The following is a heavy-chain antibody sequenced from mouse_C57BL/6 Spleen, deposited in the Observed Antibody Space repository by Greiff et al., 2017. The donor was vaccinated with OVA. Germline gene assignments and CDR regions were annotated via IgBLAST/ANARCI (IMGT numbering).Heavy chain of an antibody. CDR3: ARRGNYGNWGYFDV. D-gene: IGHD2-1*01. Sequence: QVQLKESGPELVKPGASVKISCKASGYAFSSSWMNWVKQRPGKGLEWLGRIYPGDGDTNYNGKVKGKATLTADKSSSTAYMQLSSLTSEDSAVYFCARRGNYGNWGYFDVWGTGTTVTVSS. J-gene: IGHJ1*03. V-gene: IGHV1-82*01. CDR2: IYPGDGDT. CDR1: GYAFSSSW.